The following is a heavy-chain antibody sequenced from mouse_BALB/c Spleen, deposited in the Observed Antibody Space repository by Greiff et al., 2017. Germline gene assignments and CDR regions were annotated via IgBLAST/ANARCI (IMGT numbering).Heavy chain of an antibody. J-gene: IGHJ2*01. Sequence: VQLQQSGPELVKPGASVKMSCKASGYTFTSYVMHWVKQKPGQGLEWIGYINPYNDGTKYNEKFKGKATLTSDKSSSTAYLALSSLTSEDSAVYYCARTCSGSIFDYWGQGTTLTVSA. CDR1: GYTFTSYV. CDR2: INPYNDGT. CDR3: ARTCSGSIFDY. D-gene: IGHD3-1*01. V-gene: IGHV1-14*01.